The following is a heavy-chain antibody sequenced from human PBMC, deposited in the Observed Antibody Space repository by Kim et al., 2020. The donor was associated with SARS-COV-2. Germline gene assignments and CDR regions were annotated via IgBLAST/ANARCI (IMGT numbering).Heavy chain of an antibody. CDR2: ST. D-gene: IGHD3-10*01. Sequence: STYYNPSIKSRVTISVDTSKNQCSLKLSSVTAADTAVYYCARVDYGSGSYWGQGTLVTVSS. J-gene: IGHJ4*02. V-gene: IGHV4-31*02. CDR3: ARVDYGSGSY.